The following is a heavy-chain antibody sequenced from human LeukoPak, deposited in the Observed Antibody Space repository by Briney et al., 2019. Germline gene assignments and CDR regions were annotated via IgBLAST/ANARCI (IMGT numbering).Heavy chain of an antibody. CDR1: GYTFTGYY. D-gene: IGHD3-10*01. CDR3: ARFFGSGSYYNSFDY. CDR2: INPNSGGT. V-gene: IGHV1-2*02. J-gene: IGHJ4*02. Sequence: GASVKVSCKASGYTFTGYYMHWVRQAPGQGLEWMGWINPNSGGTNYAQKFQGRVTMTRDTSISTAYMELSSLRSEDTAVYYCARFFGSGSYYNSFDYWGQGTLVTVSS.